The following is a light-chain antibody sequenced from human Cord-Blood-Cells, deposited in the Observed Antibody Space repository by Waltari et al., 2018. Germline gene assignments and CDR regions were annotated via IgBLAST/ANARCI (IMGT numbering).Light chain of an antibody. CDR1: SSDVGSYNL. CDR2: EGS. J-gene: IGLJ3*02. Sequence: QSALTQPASVSGSPGQSITISCTGTSSDVGSYNLVSWYQQHPGKAPKLMIYEGSKRPSGVSNPFSGSKSGNTASLTISGLQAEDEADYYCCSYAGSSNWVFGGGTKLTVL. V-gene: IGLV2-23*01. CDR3: CSYAGSSNWV.